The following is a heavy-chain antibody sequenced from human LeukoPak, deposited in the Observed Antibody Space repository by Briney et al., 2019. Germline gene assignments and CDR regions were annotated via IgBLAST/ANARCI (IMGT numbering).Heavy chain of an antibody. D-gene: IGHD3-10*01. V-gene: IGHV1-18*01. J-gene: IGHJ4*02. CDR1: GYTFSGYG. CDR3: ARESDTYYHGSA. Sequence: ASVKVSCKASGYTFSGYGISWVRQAPGQGLEWVGWISAYNGNTNYAQKLQGRVTMTTDTSTSTAYMELRSLRSDDTAVYYCARESDTYYHGSAWGQGTLVSVSS. CDR2: ISAYNGNT.